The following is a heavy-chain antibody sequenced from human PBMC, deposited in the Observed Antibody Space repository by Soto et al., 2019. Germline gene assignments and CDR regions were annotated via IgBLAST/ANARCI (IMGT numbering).Heavy chain of an antibody. D-gene: IGHD2-2*01. V-gene: IGHV1-3*01. CDR3: ARGCCSSTAFDP. J-gene: IGHJ5*02. CDR1: GYTFTSYA. Sequence: ASVKVSCKASGYTFTSYAMHWVRQAPGQRLEWMGWINAGNGNTKYSQEFQGRVTITRDTSASTAYMELSSLRSEDTAVYYCARGCCSSTAFDPWGQGTLVTVSS. CDR2: INAGNGNT.